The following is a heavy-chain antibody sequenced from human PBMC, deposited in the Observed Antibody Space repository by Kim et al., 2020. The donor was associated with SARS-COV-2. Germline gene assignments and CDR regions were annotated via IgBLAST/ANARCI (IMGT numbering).Heavy chain of an antibody. J-gene: IGHJ4*02. V-gene: IGHV3-23*01. D-gene: IGHD4-4*01. Sequence: YAVSVTGRFTISRDNSRNALNLEMNSLRAEDTALYYCAKVTTKTAPFYDSWGQGTLVTVSS. CDR3: AKVTTKTAPFYDS.